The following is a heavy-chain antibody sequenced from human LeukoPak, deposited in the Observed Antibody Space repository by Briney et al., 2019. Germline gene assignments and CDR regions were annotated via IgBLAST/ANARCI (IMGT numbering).Heavy chain of an antibody. CDR2: TYYRSKWYN. CDR3: ARATLIANWGFSGGFDY. Sequence: SQTLSLTCAISGDSVSSNSAAWHWIRQSPSRGLEWLGRTYYRSKWYNDYAVSVKSRITINPDTSKNQFSLQLNSVTPEDTAVYYCARATLIANWGFSGGFDYWGQGTLVTVSS. J-gene: IGHJ4*02. V-gene: IGHV6-1*01. CDR1: GDSVSSNSAA. D-gene: IGHD7-27*01.